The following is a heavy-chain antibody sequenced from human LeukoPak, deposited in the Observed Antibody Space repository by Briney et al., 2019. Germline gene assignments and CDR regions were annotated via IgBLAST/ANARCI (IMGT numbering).Heavy chain of an antibody. V-gene: IGHV4-30-2*01. CDR1: GGSISSGGYY. D-gene: IGHD3-10*01. J-gene: IGHJ5*02. CDR3: AELWFGELGVWFDP. CDR2: IYHSGST. Sequence: SETLSLTCTVPGGSISSGGYYWSWIRQPPGKGLEWIGYIYHSGSTYYNPSLKSRVTISVDRSKNQFSLKLSSVTAADTAVYYCAELWFGELGVWFDPWGQGTLVTVSS.